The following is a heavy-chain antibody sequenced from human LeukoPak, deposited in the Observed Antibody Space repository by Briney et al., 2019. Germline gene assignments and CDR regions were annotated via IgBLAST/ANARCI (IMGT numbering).Heavy chain of an antibody. J-gene: IGHJ4*02. CDR2: IYHSGST. CDR3: AGGGRDGYAFDY. CDR1: GGSISSYY. Sequence: SETLSLTCTVSGGSISSYYWSWIRQPPGKGLEWIGEIYHSGSTNYNPSLKSRVTISVDKSKNQFSLKLSSVTAADTAVYYCAGGGRDGYAFDYWGQGTLSPSPQ. V-gene: IGHV4-59*12. D-gene: IGHD5-24*01.